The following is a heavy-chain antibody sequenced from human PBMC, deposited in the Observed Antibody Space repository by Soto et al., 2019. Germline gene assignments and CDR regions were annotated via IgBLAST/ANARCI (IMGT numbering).Heavy chain of an antibody. J-gene: IGHJ4*02. CDR2: MNPNSGNT. CDR1: GYTFTSYD. Sequence: QVQLVQSGAEVKKPGASVKVSCKASGYTFTSYDINWVRQATGQGLEWMGWMNPNSGNTGYAQKFQGRVTMTRNTSKSTAYKELSSMRSADTAVDYCARGSGGYAYFDYWGQGTLVTVSS. CDR3: ARGSGGYAYFDY. V-gene: IGHV1-8*01. D-gene: IGHD2-15*01.